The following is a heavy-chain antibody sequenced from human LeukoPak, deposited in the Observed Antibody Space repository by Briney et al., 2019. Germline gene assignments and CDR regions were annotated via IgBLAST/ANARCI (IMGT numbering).Heavy chain of an antibody. Sequence: ASAKVSCKASGYTFTSYDINWVRQAPGQGLEWMGWINPNSGGTNYAQKFQGRVTMTRDTSISTAYMELSRLRSDDTAVYYCASGGPLLSFDYWGQGTLVTVSS. CDR2: INPNSGGT. V-gene: IGHV1-2*02. CDR1: GYTFTSYD. D-gene: IGHD2/OR15-2a*01. CDR3: ASGGPLLSFDY. J-gene: IGHJ4*02.